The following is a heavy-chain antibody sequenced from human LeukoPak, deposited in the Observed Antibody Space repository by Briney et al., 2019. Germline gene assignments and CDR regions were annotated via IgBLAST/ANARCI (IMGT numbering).Heavy chain of an antibody. CDR2: IYYSGST. J-gene: IGHJ5*02. CDR3: ARVCGGDCYPLGFDP. V-gene: IGHV4-59*01. D-gene: IGHD2-21*02. CDR1: GGSMSSYY. Sequence: KPSETLSLTCTVSGGSMSSYYWSWILQPPGKGLEWIGYIYYSGSTNYNPSLKSRVTISVDTSKNKFSLKVRSVTAADTAVYYCARVCGGDCYPLGFDPWGQGTLVTVSS.